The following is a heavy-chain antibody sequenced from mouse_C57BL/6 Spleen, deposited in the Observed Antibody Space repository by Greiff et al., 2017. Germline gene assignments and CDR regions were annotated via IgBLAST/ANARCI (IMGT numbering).Heavy chain of an antibody. CDR3: ARRDGSSFFDY. CDR1: GYTFTSYW. CDR2: IDPSDSYT. Sequence: VQLQQPGAELVMPGASVKLSCKASGYTFTSYWMHWVKQRPGQGLEWIGEIDPSDSYTNYNQKFKGKSTLTVDKSSSTAYMQLSRLTSEDSAVYYCARRDGSSFFDYWGQGTTLTVSS. D-gene: IGHD1-1*01. V-gene: IGHV1-69*01. J-gene: IGHJ2*01.